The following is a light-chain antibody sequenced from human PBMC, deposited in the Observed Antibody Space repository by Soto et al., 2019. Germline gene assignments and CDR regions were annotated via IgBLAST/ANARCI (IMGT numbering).Light chain of an antibody. Sequence: DIEMTQSPSSLSASVGDRVTITCRASQNIKSYLNWYQQKPGKAPKLVIYAASSLQSGVPSRFSGSGSGTDFTLTISSLQPEDFASYYCQQTYSTWTFGQGTKVEIK. J-gene: IGKJ1*01. CDR2: AAS. CDR3: QQTYSTWT. CDR1: QNIKSY. V-gene: IGKV1-39*01.